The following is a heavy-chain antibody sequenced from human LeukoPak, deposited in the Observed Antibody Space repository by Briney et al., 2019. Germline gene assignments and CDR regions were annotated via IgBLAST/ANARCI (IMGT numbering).Heavy chain of an antibody. D-gene: IGHD6-6*01. J-gene: IGHJ6*02. Sequence: ASVKVSCKASGGTFSSYAMHWVRQAPGQRLEWMGWINAGNGNTKYSQKFQGRVTITRDTSASTAYMELSSLRSEDTAVYYCAIIAAHYYYYGMDAWGQGTTVTVSS. V-gene: IGHV1-3*01. CDR2: INAGNGNT. CDR1: GGTFSSYA. CDR3: AIIAAHYYYYGMDA.